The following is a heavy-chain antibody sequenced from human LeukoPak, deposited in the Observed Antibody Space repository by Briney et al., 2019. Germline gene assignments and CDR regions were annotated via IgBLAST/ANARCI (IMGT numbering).Heavy chain of an antibody. CDR3: AKDLTTGTTIWSFDY. CDR2: ITDSGGRT. Sequence: PGGSLRLSCEASGFTFSIHAMGWVRQAPGKGLEWVSAITDSGGRTNYADSVKGRFTIFRDNSKNTLYLQMNSLRAEDTAVYYSAKDLTTGTTIWSFDYWGQGTLVPVSS. J-gene: IGHJ4*02. D-gene: IGHD1-26*01. CDR1: GFTFSIHA. V-gene: IGHV3-23*01.